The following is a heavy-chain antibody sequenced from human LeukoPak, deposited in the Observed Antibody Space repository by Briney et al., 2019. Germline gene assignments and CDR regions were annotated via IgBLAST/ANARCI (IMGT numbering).Heavy chain of an antibody. Sequence: PGGSLRLSCAASGFTFSSYSVNWVRQAPGKGLEWVSYISSASNTIYYADSVKGRFTISRDNAKNSLYLQMNSLRAEDTAMYHCARDGWFGDYNWFDPWGQGTLVTVSS. CDR1: GFTFSSYS. CDR2: ISSASNTI. D-gene: IGHD3-10*01. J-gene: IGHJ5*02. CDR3: ARDGWFGDYNWFDP. V-gene: IGHV3-48*01.